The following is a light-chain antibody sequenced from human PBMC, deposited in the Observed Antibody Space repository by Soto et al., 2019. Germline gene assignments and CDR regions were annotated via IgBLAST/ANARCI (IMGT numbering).Light chain of an antibody. CDR2: DVS. J-gene: IGLJ1*01. V-gene: IGLV2-14*03. CDR1: NSDVGAYDF. Sequence: QSVLTQPASVSASPGQSITISCTGTNSDVGAYDFVSWYQQHPGEVPKLMIFDVSSRPSGVSDRFSGSKSGNTASLTISGLQAEDEGDYYCSSYTSSSTHVFGSGTKVTVL. CDR3: SSYTSSSTHV.